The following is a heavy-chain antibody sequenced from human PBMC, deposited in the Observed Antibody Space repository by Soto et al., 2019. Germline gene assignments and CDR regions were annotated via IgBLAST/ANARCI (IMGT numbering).Heavy chain of an antibody. V-gene: IGHV3-64D*06. CDR1: GFIFSNYI. D-gene: IGHD5-12*01. J-gene: IGHJ3*02. CDR2: ISNNGGST. CDR3: VKDYGGYDGRLERGAFDI. Sequence: GGSLRLSCSASGFIFSNYIMHWVRQAAGRGLTYVSSISNNGGSTHLADSVKGRFTISRDNSKDTLCLQMSSLSAEDTAVYYCVKDYGGYDGRLERGAFDIWGQGIMVTVSS.